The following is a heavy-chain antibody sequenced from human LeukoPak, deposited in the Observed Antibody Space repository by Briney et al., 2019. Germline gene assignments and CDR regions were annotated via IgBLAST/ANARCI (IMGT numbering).Heavy chain of an antibody. D-gene: IGHD5-24*01. V-gene: IGHV4-59*01. CDR2: IYYSGST. Sequence: ESSETLSLTCTVSGGSISSYYWSWIRQPPGKGLEWIGYIYYSGSTNYNPSLKSRVTISVDTSKNQFSLKLSSVTAADTAVYYCARCGYNCYGMDVWGQGTTVTVSS. J-gene: IGHJ6*02. CDR1: GGSISSYY. CDR3: ARCGYNCYGMDV.